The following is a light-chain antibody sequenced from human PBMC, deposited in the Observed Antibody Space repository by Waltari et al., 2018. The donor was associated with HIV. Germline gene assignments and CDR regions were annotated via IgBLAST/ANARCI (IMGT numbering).Light chain of an antibody. CDR1: QRSSTW. CDR2: KAS. J-gene: IGKJ2*01. CDR3: QQYDNYPHT. Sequence: DIQMTQSPPTQSASVGDRVTITCRASQRSSTWLAWFQQKPGEAPKMLIYKASTLDTGVPSRFSGSGSGTEFTLTISSLLPDDFATYYCQQYDNYPHTFGQGTKLE. V-gene: IGKV1-5*03.